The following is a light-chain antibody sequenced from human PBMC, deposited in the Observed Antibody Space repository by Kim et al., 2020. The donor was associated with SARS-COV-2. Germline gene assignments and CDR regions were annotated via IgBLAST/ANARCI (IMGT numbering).Light chain of an antibody. Sequence: SVAPGERATLSCRASQSVSSNLAWYQQKPGQAPRLLIYGTSTRATGIPSRFSGSGSGTEFTITISGLQSEDFAVYSCQQYNKWPYTFGQGTKLEIK. V-gene: IGKV3-15*01. J-gene: IGKJ2*01. CDR3: QQYNKWPYT. CDR1: QSVSSN. CDR2: GTS.